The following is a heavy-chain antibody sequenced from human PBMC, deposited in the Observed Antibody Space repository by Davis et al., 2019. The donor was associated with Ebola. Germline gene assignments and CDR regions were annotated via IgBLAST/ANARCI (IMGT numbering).Heavy chain of an antibody. J-gene: IGHJ4*02. V-gene: IGHV4-34*01. CDR2: IYYSGST. Sequence: SETLSLTCAVYGGSFSGYYWSWIRQPPGKGLEWIGSIYYSGSTYYNPSLKSRVTISVDTSKNQFSLKLSSVTAADTAVYYCARQYSSLGLGITGWGQGTLVTVSS. CDR3: ARQYSSLGLGITG. D-gene: IGHD6-6*01. CDR1: GGSFSGYY.